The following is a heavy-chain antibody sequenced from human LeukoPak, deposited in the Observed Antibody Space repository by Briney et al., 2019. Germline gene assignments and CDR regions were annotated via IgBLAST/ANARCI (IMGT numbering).Heavy chain of an antibody. CDR2: ISGDGSGI. J-gene: IGHJ4*02. V-gene: IGHV3-74*01. CDR1: GFTFSSYW. Sequence: PGGSLRLSCAASGFTFSSYWMHWVRQAPGKGLVWVSRISGDGSGITFADSVKGRFSISRDNAENTLYLQMNSLRAQDTAIYYCARRGGLGYGDLDYWGQGTLGSVSS. CDR3: ARRGGLGYGDLDY. D-gene: IGHD4-17*01.